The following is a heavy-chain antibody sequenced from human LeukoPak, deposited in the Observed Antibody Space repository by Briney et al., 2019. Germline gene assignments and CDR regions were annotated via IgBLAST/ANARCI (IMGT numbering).Heavy chain of an antibody. Sequence: SETLSLTCAVYGGSFSGYYWSWIRQPPGKGLEWIGYIYYRGSTNYNPSLKSRVTISVDTSKNQFSLKLSSVTAADTAVYYCARQGGGFWYFDLWGRGTLVTVSS. CDR2: IYYRGST. V-gene: IGHV4-59*08. D-gene: IGHD6-25*01. J-gene: IGHJ2*01. CDR1: GGSFSGYY. CDR3: ARQGGGFWYFDL.